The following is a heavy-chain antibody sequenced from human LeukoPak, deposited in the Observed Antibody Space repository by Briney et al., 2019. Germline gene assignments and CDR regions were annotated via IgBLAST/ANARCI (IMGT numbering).Heavy chain of an antibody. CDR2: INPNSGGT. CDR3: ARAPHDYVWGSYPSY. D-gene: IGHD3-16*02. CDR1: GYTFTGYY. Sequence: ASVTVSCKASGYTFTGYYMHWVRQAPGQGLEWMGWINPNSGGTNYAQKFQGRVTMTRDTSISTAYMELSRLRSDDTAVYYCARAPHDYVWGSYPSYWGQGTLVTVSS. J-gene: IGHJ4*02. V-gene: IGHV1-2*02.